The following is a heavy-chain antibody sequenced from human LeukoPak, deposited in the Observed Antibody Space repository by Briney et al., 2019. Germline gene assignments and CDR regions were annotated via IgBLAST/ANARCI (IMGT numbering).Heavy chain of an antibody. Sequence: GGSLRLSCAASGFTVSSNYMSWVRQAPGKGLEWVSLIYSGGSTYYADSVKGRFTISRDNSKNTLYLQMNSLRAEDTAVYYCARFGWGYYYYAMDVWGQGTTVSVSS. J-gene: IGHJ6*02. D-gene: IGHD3-10*01. V-gene: IGHV3-66*01. CDR3: ARFGWGYYYYAMDV. CDR2: IYSGGST. CDR1: GFTVSSNY.